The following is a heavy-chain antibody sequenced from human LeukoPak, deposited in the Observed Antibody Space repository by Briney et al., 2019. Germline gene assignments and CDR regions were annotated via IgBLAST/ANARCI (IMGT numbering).Heavy chain of an antibody. D-gene: IGHD4-17*01. CDR2: VYYSGST. Sequence: SETLSLTCSVSGVSVSSGSHYWGWTRQPPGKGLEWIGAVYYSGSTYYNPSLKSRVTISVDTSKNQFSLKLNSVTAADTAVYYCARHHDYGDYVVKHYYGMDVSGQGTTVTVCS. CDR3: ARHHDYGDYVVKHYYGMDV. CDR1: GVSVSSGSHY. J-gene: IGHJ6*02. V-gene: IGHV4-39*01.